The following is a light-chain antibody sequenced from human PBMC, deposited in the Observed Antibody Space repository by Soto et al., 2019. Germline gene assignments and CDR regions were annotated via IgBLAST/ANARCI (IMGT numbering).Light chain of an antibody. CDR3: QQRSNWPPKYT. CDR2: DAS. CDR1: QSVSSY. Sequence: EIVLTQSPATLSLSPGERATLSCRASQSVSSYLAGYQQKPGLTPRLIIYDASNRATGIPARFSGSGSGTDFTLTISSLEPEDFAVYACQQRSNWPPKYTFGQGTKLEIK. J-gene: IGKJ2*01. V-gene: IGKV3-11*01.